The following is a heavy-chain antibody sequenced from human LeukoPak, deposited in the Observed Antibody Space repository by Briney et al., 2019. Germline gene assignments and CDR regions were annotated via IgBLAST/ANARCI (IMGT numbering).Heavy chain of an antibody. CDR3: ASSGTSEINWFDP. CDR2: IYYSGST. J-gene: IGHJ5*02. Sequence: PSETLSLTCTVSGGSISSGGYYWSWIRQHPGKGLEWIGYIYYSGSTYYNPSLKSRVTISVDTFKNQFSLKLSSVTAADTAVYYCASSGTSEINWFDPWGQGTLVTVSS. V-gene: IGHV4-31*03. CDR1: GGSISSGGYY. D-gene: IGHD1-26*01.